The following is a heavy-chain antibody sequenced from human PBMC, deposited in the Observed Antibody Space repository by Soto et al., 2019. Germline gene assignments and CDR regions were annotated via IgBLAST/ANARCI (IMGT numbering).Heavy chain of an antibody. D-gene: IGHD5-12*01. V-gene: IGHV1-2*04. Sequence: GASVKVSCKASGYTFTGYYMHWVRQAPGQGLEWMGWINPNSGVTKYAQKFQGWVTMTRDTSIRTVYMQLSRLRSDDTAVYYCARESGGATATLDYYYFYMDVWGTGTTVTVSS. J-gene: IGHJ6*03. CDR3: ARESGGATATLDYYYFYMDV. CDR1: GYTFTGYY. CDR2: INPNSGVT.